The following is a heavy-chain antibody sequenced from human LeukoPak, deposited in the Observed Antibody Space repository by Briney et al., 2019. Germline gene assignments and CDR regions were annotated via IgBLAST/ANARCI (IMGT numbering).Heavy chain of an antibody. V-gene: IGHV3-23*01. CDR3: AKYYYGSGSYSFDY. CDR2: ISATGGST. CDR1: GFTFSSYA. J-gene: IGHJ4*02. Sequence: GGSLRLSCAASGFTFSSYAMSWVRQAPGKGLEWVSTISATGGSTYYADSVKGRFTISRDNSRNTLSLQMNSLRAEDTAIYYCAKYYYGSGSYSFDYWGQGTLVTVSS. D-gene: IGHD3-10*01.